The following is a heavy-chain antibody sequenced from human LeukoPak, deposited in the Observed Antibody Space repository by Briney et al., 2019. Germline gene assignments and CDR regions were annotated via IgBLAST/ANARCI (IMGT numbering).Heavy chain of an antibody. CDR1: GYSFTSYW. CDR2: IYPGDSDI. D-gene: IGHD3-22*01. V-gene: IGHV5-51*01. J-gene: IGHJ4*02. Sequence: PGESLKIFCKGSGYSFTSYWIGWVRQMPGKGLEWMGIIYPGDSDIRYSPSFQGQVTISADKSISTAHLQWSSLKASDTAMYYCARSGDSSGYYYGRDYWGQGTLVTVSS. CDR3: ARSGDSSGYYYGRDY.